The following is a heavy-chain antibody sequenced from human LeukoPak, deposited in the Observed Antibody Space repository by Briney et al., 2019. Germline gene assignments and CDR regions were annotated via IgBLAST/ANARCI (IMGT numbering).Heavy chain of an antibody. V-gene: IGHV3-33*05. J-gene: IGHJ4*02. Sequence: GGSLRLSCAASGFTFRSHGMHWVRQAPGKGLEWVGVILYDGSDSYYTDSVKGRFTLSRGNSKNTLYLQMNSLRAEDTAVYFCARDRDSSSHYFDHWGQGALVTVSS. CDR2: ILYDGSDS. CDR1: GFTFRSHG. CDR3: ARDRDSSSHYFDH. D-gene: IGHD6-6*01.